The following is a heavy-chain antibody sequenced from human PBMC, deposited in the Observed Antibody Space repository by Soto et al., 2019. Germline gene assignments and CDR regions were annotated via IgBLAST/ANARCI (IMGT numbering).Heavy chain of an antibody. CDR1: GFTFSSYG. CDR2: IWYDGGNK. CDR3: ARRFCSGSRYKGNDGFDV. J-gene: IGHJ3*01. V-gene: IGHV3-33*01. Sequence: GGSLRLSCAASGFTFSSYGMHWVLQAPGKGLEWVAVIWYDGGNKYYADSVKGRFTISRDNSKNTLYLQMNSLRAEDTAVYYCARRFCSGSRYKGNDGFDVWGQGTLVTVSS. D-gene: IGHD2-15*01.